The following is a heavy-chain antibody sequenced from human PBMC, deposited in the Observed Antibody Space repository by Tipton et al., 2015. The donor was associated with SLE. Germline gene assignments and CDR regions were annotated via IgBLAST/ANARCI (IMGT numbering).Heavy chain of an antibody. J-gene: IGHJ3*02. CDR1: GGSFSRGSYY. CDR3: ARYEYSSSSAFDI. V-gene: IGHV4-61*09. D-gene: IGHD6-6*01. Sequence: TLSLTRTVSGGSFSRGSYYWSWLRQPAGKGLEWIGDIYTSGSTKYNPPLKSRVTISVDTSKNQFSLKLSSVTAADTAVYYCARYEYSSSSAFDIWGQGTMVTVSS. CDR2: IYTSGST.